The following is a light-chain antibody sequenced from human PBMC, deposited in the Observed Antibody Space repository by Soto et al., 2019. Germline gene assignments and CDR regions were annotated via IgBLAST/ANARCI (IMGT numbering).Light chain of an antibody. V-gene: IGLV2-14*01. CDR1: DSDVGGYNY. Sequence: QSALTQPASVSGSPGQSITISCTGTDSDVGGYNYVSWYQQHPGNAPKVMIYDVSNRPSGVSHRFSGSKSGNTASLIISGLQAEDEADYYCSSYTINGVGVFGGGTKLTVL. J-gene: IGLJ2*01. CDR3: SSYTINGVGV. CDR2: DVS.